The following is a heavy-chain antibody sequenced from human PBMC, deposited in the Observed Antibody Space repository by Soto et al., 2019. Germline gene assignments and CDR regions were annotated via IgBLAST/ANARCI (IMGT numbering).Heavy chain of an antibody. J-gene: IGHJ4*02. CDR2: IIPIFATV. Sequence: QVQLVQSGSEVKKPGPSVKVSCKASGGSFSSNPISWVRQAPGQGLEWMAGIIPIFATVHYAQKFRGRVTITADESTSTAYMELTSLRSEDTAVYFCARGGRGYSSAPRYYFDYWGQGTLVTVSS. D-gene: IGHD5-18*01. CDR3: ARGGRGYSSAPRYYFDY. CDR1: GGSFSSNP. V-gene: IGHV1-69*01.